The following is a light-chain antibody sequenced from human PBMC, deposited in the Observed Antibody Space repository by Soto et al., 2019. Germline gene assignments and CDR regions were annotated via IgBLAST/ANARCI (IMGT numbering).Light chain of an antibody. CDR1: SSNIGSHH. J-gene: IGLJ2*01. CDR3: GGWDDSLSGPV. CDR2: RNN. V-gene: IGLV1-47*01. Sequence: QSVLSQPPSASGTPGQRVTIPCSGSSSNIGSHHVNWYRQLPGTAPKLLIQRNNQRPSGGPARFCASKSGTSASLSISGLRSEDEADYYCGGWDDSLSGPVFGGGTKLTVL.